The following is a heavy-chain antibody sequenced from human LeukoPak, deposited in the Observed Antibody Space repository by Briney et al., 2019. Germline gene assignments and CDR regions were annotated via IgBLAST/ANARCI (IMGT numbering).Heavy chain of an antibody. CDR1: GFTFSSYA. J-gene: IGHJ4*02. CDR3: AKYLVRILWFGELVGFDY. Sequence: PGGSLRLSCAASGFTFSSYAMSWVRQAPGKGLEWVSAISGSGGSAYYADSVKGRFTISRDNSKNTLYLQMNSLRAEDTAVYYCAKYLVRILWFGELVGFDYWGQGTLVTVSS. D-gene: IGHD3-10*01. CDR2: ISGSGGSA. V-gene: IGHV3-23*01.